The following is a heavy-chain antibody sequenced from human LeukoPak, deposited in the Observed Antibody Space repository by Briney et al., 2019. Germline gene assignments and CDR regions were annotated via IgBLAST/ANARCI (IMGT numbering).Heavy chain of an antibody. CDR1: GGSLSRGDYY. CDR2: IYYSGST. J-gene: IGHJ3*02. Sequence: SETLSLTCTVSGGSLSRGDYYWSWIRQPPGKGLEWIGYIYYSGSTYYNPSLKSRVTISVDTSKNQFSLKLSSVTAADTAVYYCARTASGYDSRDAFDIWGQGTMVTVSS. CDR3: ARTASGYDSRDAFDI. V-gene: IGHV4-30-4*01. D-gene: IGHD5-12*01.